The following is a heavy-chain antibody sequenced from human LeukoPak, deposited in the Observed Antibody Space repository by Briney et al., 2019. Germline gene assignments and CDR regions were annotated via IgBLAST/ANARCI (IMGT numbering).Heavy chain of an antibody. Sequence: GGSLRLSCAASGFTLKNYGMHWVRQAPGKGLECVALISNDGSKRYYAGSAKGRFTISRDNSRNTVFLEMNSLRGDDTAVYFCARDWGRGDSKYLDFWGQGILVTVSS. V-gene: IGHV3-30*03. CDR1: GFTLKNYG. D-gene: IGHD4-17*01. J-gene: IGHJ4*02. CDR3: ARDWGRGDSKYLDF. CDR2: ISNDGSKR.